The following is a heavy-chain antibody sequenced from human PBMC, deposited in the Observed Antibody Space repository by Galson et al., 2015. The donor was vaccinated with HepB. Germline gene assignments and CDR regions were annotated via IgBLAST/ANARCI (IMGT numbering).Heavy chain of an antibody. J-gene: IGHJ4*02. CDR2: INPNSGGT. CDR3: ARGGPYCSGGSCYLYYFDY. CDR1: GYTFTGYY. V-gene: IGHV1-2*02. Sequence: SCKASGYTFTGYYMHWVRQAPGQGLEWMGWINPNSGGTNYAQKFQGRVTMTRDTSISTAYMELSRLRSDDTAVYYCARGGPYCSGGSCYLYYFDYWGQGTLVTVSS. D-gene: IGHD2-15*01.